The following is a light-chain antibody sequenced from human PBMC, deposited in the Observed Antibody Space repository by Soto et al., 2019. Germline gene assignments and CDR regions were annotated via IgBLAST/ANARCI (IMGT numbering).Light chain of an antibody. J-gene: IGLJ2*01. CDR1: GSSIGTNT. CDR2: GDN. Sequence: QSVLTQPPSASGTPGQRVTISCSGSGSSIGTNTVNWYRQLPGTDPKLLIYGDNQRPSGVPDRFFGSKSGTSASLAISGRQSEDEAEYYCAAWDGSLNNVLFGGGTKLTVL. CDR3: AAWDGSLNNVL. V-gene: IGLV1-44*01.